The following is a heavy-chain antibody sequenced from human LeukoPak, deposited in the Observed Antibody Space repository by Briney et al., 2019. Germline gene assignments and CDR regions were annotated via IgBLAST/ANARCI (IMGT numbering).Heavy chain of an antibody. J-gene: IGHJ4*02. CDR2: IYYSGST. CDR1: GDSISSGDYY. Sequence: SGTLSLTCTVSGDSISSGDYYWSWIRQPPGKGLEWIGSIYYSGSTYYNPSLKSRVTISVDTSKNQFSLKLSSVTAADTAVYYCARLNYYGSGSFDYWGQGTLVTVSS. D-gene: IGHD3-10*01. CDR3: ARLNYYGSGSFDY. V-gene: IGHV4-39*01.